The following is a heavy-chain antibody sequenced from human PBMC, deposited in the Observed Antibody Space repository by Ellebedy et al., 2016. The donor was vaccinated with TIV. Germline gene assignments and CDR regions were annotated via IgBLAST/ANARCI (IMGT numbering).Heavy chain of an antibody. CDR1: GFTFSSYS. CDR3: ARQQDSSGWYWESYDY. J-gene: IGHJ4*02. V-gene: IGHV3-21*01. Sequence: GESLKISXAASGFTFSSYSMNWVRQAPGKGLEWVSSISSSSSYIYYADSVKGRFTISRDNAKNSLYLQMNSLRAEDTAVYYCARQQDSSGWYWESYDYWGQGTLVTVSS. D-gene: IGHD6-19*01. CDR2: ISSSSSYI.